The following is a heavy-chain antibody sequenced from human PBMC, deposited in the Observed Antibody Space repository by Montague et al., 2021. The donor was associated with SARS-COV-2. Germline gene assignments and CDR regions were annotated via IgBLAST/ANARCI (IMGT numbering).Heavy chain of an antibody. J-gene: IGHJ4*02. Sequence: ESLSLTCTVSGASISSGSYWGWIRQPPGKGLEWIGTSDHSGITYYSPSLKSRVTISLDTSKNQFSLNLDSVTASDTAMYYCARVISAVAGANFYFDYWGQGTLVTVSS. CDR3: ARVISAVAGANFYFDY. D-gene: IGHD4/OR15-4a*01. V-gene: IGHV4-38-2*02. CDR1: GASISSGSY. CDR2: SDHSGIT.